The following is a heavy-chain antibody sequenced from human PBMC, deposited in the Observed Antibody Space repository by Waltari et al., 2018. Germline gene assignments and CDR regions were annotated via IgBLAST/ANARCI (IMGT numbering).Heavy chain of an antibody. CDR1: GFTFSSYA. V-gene: IGHV3-23*04. Sequence: EVQLVESGGGLVQPGGSLRLSCAASGFTFSSYAMSWVRQAPGKGLEWVSAISGSGGSTYYAESVKGRFTISRDNSKNALYLQMNSLRAEDTAVYYCAKDAGRADCGGDCYDFDYWGQGTLVTVSS. CDR3: AKDAGRADCGGDCYDFDY. D-gene: IGHD2-21*01. J-gene: IGHJ4*02. CDR2: ISGSGGST.